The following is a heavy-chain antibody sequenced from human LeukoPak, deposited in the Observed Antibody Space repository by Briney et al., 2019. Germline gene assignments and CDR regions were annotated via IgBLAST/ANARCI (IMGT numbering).Heavy chain of an antibody. D-gene: IGHD3-10*01. CDR3: AKGYYYDFDY. CDR2: ITSGVGIT. J-gene: IGHJ4*02. Sequence: VGSLRLSCAASGFTFSSYAMSWVRQARGKGLEWVSIITSGVGITYYADSVNGRSTTTTDNSKNTLYLQMNSRRSMDTAVYYCAKGYYYDFDYWGQGTLVTVSS. V-gene: IGHV3-23*01. CDR1: GFTFSSYA.